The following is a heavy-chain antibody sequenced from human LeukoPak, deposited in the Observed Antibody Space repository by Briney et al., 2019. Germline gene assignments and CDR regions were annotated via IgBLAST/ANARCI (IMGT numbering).Heavy chain of an antibody. D-gene: IGHD3-9*01. V-gene: IGHV4-34*01. Sequence: SETLSLTCAVYGGSFSGYYWSWIRQPPGKGLEWTGEINHSGSTNYNPSLKSRVTISVDTSKNQFSLKLSSVTAADTAVYYCARGQDDILTGYYFDYWGQGTLVTVSS. CDR3: ARGQDDILTGYYFDY. CDR1: GGSFSGYY. CDR2: INHSGST. J-gene: IGHJ4*02.